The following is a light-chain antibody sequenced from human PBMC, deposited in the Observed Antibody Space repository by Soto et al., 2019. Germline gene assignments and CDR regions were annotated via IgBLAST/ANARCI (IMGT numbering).Light chain of an antibody. J-gene: IGLJ2*01. V-gene: IGLV1-40*01. CDR3: QSYDSSLSVV. CDR2: GNS. Sequence: SVLTQPPSVPGAPGQRVTISCTGSSSNIGAGYDVHWYQQLPGTAPKLLIYGNSNRPSGVPDRFSGSKSGTSASLAITGLQAEDEADYYCQSYDSSLSVVFGGGTKLTVL. CDR1: SSNIGAGYD.